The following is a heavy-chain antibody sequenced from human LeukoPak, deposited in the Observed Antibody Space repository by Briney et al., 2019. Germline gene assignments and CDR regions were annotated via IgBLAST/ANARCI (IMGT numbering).Heavy chain of an antibody. CDR2: ISYDGSST. Sequence: GGSLRLSCAASGFTFSTYAMHWVRQSPGKGLEYISAISYDGSSTYYANSVKGRFTISRDNSKNTLYLQMGSLRAEDMAVYYCARSRYCSTFTCYTSPNWFDPWGQGTLVTVSS. J-gene: IGHJ5*02. CDR3: ARSRYCSTFTCYTSPNWFDP. CDR1: GFTFSTYA. V-gene: IGHV3-64*01. D-gene: IGHD2-2*02.